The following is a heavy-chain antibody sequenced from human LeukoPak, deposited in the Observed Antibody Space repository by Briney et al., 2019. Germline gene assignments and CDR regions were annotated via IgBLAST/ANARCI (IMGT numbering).Heavy chain of an antibody. CDR3: VLGPIDYYGMDV. CDR2: ISSSSSTI. J-gene: IGHJ6*02. CDR1: GFTFSSYS. D-gene: IGHD5-24*01. V-gene: IGHV3-48*01. Sequence: GGSLRLSCAASGFTFSSYSMNWVRQAPGKGLEWVSYISSSSSTIYYADSVKGRSTVSRDNAKNSLYLQMNSPRAEDTAVYYCVLGPIDYYGMDVWGQGTTVTVSS.